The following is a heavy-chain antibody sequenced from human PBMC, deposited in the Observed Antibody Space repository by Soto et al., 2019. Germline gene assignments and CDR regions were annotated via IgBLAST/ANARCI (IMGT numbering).Heavy chain of an antibody. CDR3: ARETGYSSSWLDY. V-gene: IGHV3-30-3*01. D-gene: IGHD6-13*01. Sequence: QVQLVESGGGVVQPGRSLRLSCAASGFTFSSYAMHWVRQAPGKGLEWVAVISYDGSNKYYADSVKGPFTISRDNSKNTLYLQMNSLRAEDTAVYYCARETGYSSSWLDYWGQGTLVTVSS. J-gene: IGHJ4*02. CDR2: ISYDGSNK. CDR1: GFTFSSYA.